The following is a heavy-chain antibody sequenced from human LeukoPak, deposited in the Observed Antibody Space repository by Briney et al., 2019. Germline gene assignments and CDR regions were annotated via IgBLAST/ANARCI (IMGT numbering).Heavy chain of an antibody. Sequence: GASGKVSCKASGYTFTDYYHHWVRHVPGQGPEWMGWIRPKTGDTKYAEKFQGRVTMTRDTSVSTAYMELSRLRSDDTALYYCATLNFRDGMDVWGQGTTVTVSS. J-gene: IGHJ6*02. CDR1: GYTFTDYY. CDR2: IRPKTGDT. V-gene: IGHV1-2*02. CDR3: ATLNFRDGMDV.